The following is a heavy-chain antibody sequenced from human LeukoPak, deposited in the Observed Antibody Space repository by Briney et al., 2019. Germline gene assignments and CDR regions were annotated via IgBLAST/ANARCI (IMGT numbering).Heavy chain of an antibody. Sequence: GGSLRLSCAAYGFPFSDYYMTWIRQAPGKGPEWVSYISSSSTTIYYADSVKGRFTISRDNVQNSLYLQMNSLRAEDTAVYYCARDPDRGGGFDYWGQGTLVTASS. D-gene: IGHD2-15*01. J-gene: IGHJ4*02. V-gene: IGHV3-11*04. CDR1: GFPFSDYY. CDR3: ARDPDRGGGFDY. CDR2: ISSSSTTI.